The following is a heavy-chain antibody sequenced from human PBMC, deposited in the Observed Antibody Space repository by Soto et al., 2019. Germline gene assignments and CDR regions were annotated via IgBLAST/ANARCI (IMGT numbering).Heavy chain of an antibody. CDR3: ARQGGNKFDY. V-gene: IGHV4-39*01. CDR2: VHYRGNT. J-gene: IGHJ4*02. D-gene: IGHD3-16*01. Sequence: QLQLQESGPGLVKPSETLSLSCTVSGDSVISDHYYWAWVRQPPGKGLEWIGNVHYRGNTYQNPTLKSRVTLTVDTSSNQVSLKLTSVTAADPSVYYCARQGGNKFDYWGQGTLVTVSS. CDR1: GDSVISDHYY.